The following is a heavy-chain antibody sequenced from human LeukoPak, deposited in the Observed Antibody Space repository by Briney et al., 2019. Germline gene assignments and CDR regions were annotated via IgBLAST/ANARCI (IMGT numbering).Heavy chain of an antibody. V-gene: IGHV1-18*01. CDR1: GYNFTTYG. Sequence: EASVKVSCKASGYNFTTYGVSWVRQAPGQRPEWMGWISCYNGNSKSSEKFQGRVTMTIETSTSTVYMELRTLKNDDTAVYYCARDAGDGMDVWGLGTTVIVSS. CDR3: ARDAGDGMDV. CDR2: ISCYNGNS. J-gene: IGHJ6*02.